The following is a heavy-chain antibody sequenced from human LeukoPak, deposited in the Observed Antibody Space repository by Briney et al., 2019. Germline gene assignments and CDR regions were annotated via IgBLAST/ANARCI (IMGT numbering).Heavy chain of an antibody. J-gene: IGHJ4*02. CDR2: ISAYNGNT. Sequence: GASVKVSCKASGYTFTSYGISRVRQAPGQGLEWMGWISAYNGNTNYAQKLQGRVTMTTDTSTSTAYMELRSLRSDDTAVYYCARDRPDYYGSGSRSDYWGQGTLVTVSS. CDR3: ARDRPDYYGSGSRSDY. CDR1: GYTFTSYG. D-gene: IGHD3-10*01. V-gene: IGHV1-18*01.